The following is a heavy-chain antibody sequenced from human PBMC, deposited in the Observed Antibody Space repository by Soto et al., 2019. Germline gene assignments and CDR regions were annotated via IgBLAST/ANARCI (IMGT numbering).Heavy chain of an antibody. D-gene: IGHD2-15*01. V-gene: IGHV1-69*06. CDR3: ASDIVVVVAVPDDYYYGLDV. Sequence: QVQLVQSGAEVKKPGSSVKVSCKASGGIFSSHAITWVRQAPGQGLEWMGGIVPIFGTSNYAEHFQGRVTITADKSTSTAYMELSSLRSEDTAVYYCASDIVVVVAVPDDYYYGLDVWGQGPPVTVSS. CDR1: GGIFSSHA. CDR2: IVPIFGTS. J-gene: IGHJ6*02.